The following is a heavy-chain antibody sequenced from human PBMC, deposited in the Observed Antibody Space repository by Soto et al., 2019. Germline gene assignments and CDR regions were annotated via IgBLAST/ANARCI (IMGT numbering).Heavy chain of an antibody. Sequence: QVQLVQSGAEVKKPGSSVKVSCKASGGTFSSYTISWVRQAPGQGREWMGRIIPILGIANYAQKFQGRVPITAEKSTSTAYMELSSLRSEDTAVYYCARGGEVVVVPAATHWFDPWGQGTLVTVSS. CDR2: IIPILGIA. CDR1: GGTFSSYT. D-gene: IGHD2-2*01. CDR3: ARGGEVVVVPAATHWFDP. V-gene: IGHV1-69*02. J-gene: IGHJ5*02.